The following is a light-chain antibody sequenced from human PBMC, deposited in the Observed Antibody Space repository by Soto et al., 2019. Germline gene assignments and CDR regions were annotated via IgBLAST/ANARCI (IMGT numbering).Light chain of an antibody. CDR3: NSYRAGGHYV. V-gene: IGLV2-14*03. CDR2: DVS. CDR1: SNDVGVYNF. J-gene: IGLJ1*01. Sequence: QSALTQPASVSGSPGQSITFSCTGTSNDVGVYNFVSWYQQHPGKAPKLMIYDVSIRPSGVSDRFSGSKSGNTASLTISGLQAEDEADYYCNSYRAGGHYVFGSGTKVTVL.